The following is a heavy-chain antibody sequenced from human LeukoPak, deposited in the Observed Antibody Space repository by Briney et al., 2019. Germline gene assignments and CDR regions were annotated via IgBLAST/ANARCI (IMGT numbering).Heavy chain of an antibody. CDR2: VYSSGDT. CDR1: GGSISGSSYH. Sequence: SETLSLTCTVSGGSISGSSYHWGWIRQPPGRGLEWIGSVYSSGDTYYNPSLKSRVTISVDTSKNQFSLNLTSVTAADTASYFCARDRNFFDSRGYNDYWGQGTLVTVSS. J-gene: IGHJ4*02. D-gene: IGHD3-22*01. V-gene: IGHV4-39*07. CDR3: ARDRNFFDSRGYNDY.